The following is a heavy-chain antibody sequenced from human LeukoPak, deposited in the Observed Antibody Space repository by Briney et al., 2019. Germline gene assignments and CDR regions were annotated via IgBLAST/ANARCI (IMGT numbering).Heavy chain of an antibody. CDR3: ALGYCSSTSCPPPYYYMDV. CDR2: IIPIFGTA. D-gene: IGHD2-2*01. CDR1: GGTFSSYA. J-gene: IGHJ6*03. Sequence: GASVKVSCKASGGTFSSYAISWVRQAPGQGLEWMGGIIPIFGTANYAQKFQGRGTITTDESTSTAYMELSSLRSEDTAVYYCALGYCSSTSCPPPYYYMDVWGKGTTVTVSS. V-gene: IGHV1-69*05.